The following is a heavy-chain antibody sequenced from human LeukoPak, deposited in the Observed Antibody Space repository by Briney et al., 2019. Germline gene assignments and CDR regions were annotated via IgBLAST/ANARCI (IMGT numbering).Heavy chain of an antibody. CDR2: ISGSGGST. V-gene: IGHV3-23*01. J-gene: IGHJ4*02. CDR3: AKVVVAATRVSGFDY. CDR1: GFTFSSYG. D-gene: IGHD2-15*01. Sequence: GGSLRLSCAASGFTFSSYGMSWVRQAPGKGLEWVSAISGSGGSTYYADSVKGRFTISRDNSKNTLYLQMNSLRAEDTAVYYCAKVVVAATRVSGFDYWGQGTLVTVSS.